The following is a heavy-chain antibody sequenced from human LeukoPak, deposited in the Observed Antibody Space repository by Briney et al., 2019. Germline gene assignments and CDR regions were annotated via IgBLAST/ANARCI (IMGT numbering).Heavy chain of an antibody. CDR2: ISSRSGTI. CDR3: AREFELPSSSPYFDY. Sequence: GGSLRLSCEASGFTFNSHIMNWVRQAPGRGLEWVAYISSRSGTIYYADSVRGRFTISRDNAKNSLYLQMNSLRAEDTAIYYCAREFELPSSSPYFDYWGQGTLVTVSS. CDR1: GFTFNSHI. D-gene: IGHD2-15*01. V-gene: IGHV3-48*01. J-gene: IGHJ4*02.